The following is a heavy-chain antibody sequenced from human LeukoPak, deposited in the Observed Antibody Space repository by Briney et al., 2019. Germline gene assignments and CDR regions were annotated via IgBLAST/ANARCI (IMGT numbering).Heavy chain of an antibody. CDR3: ARVPYSSSSFDYYYYGMDV. CDR2: IKKDGSEK. V-gene: IGHV3-7*01. CDR1: FTXXXXW. D-gene: IGHD6-6*01. J-gene: IGHJ6*02. Sequence: FTXXXXWMSWVXXAQGKGLEWVAKIKKDGSEKYYVDSVKGGFTSSRENAKNSLYLQMNSLRAEDTAVYYCARVPYSSSSFDYYYYGMDVWGQGTTVTVSS.